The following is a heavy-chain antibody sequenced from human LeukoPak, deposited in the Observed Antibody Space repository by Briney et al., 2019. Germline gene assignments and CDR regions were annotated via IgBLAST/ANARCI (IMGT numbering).Heavy chain of an antibody. J-gene: IGHJ5*02. CDR2: VYYSGTT. V-gene: IGHV4-59*01. D-gene: IGHD3-10*01. CDR1: GGSISNYY. Sequence: SSETLSLTCTVSGGSISNYYWNWIRQPPGKGLEWIGYVYYSGTTNYNPSLKSRVTISVDTSKNQFSPKLSSVTAADTAVYYCARRGSFNWFDPWGQGTLVTVSS. CDR3: ARRGSFNWFDP.